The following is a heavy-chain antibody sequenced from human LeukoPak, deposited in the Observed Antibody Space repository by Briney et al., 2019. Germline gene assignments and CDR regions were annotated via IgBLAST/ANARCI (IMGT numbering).Heavy chain of an antibody. Sequence: GESLKISCKGSGYSFTSYWIGWVRQMPGKGLEWMGIIYPGDSDTRYSPSFQGQVTISADKSISTAYLQWSSLKASDTAMYYCASSGVRGVIISDYYYYGMDVWGQGTTVTVSS. CDR3: ASSGVRGVIISDYYYYGMDV. J-gene: IGHJ6*02. CDR1: GYSFTSYW. D-gene: IGHD3-10*01. CDR2: IYPGDSDT. V-gene: IGHV5-51*01.